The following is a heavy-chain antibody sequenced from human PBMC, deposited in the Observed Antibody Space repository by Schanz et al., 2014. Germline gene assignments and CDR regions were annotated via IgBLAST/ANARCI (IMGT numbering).Heavy chain of an antibody. J-gene: IGHJ4*02. CDR1: GYTFTSDS. V-gene: IGHV1-46*03. Sequence: QVQLVQSGAEVKKPGASVKVSCKASGYTFTSDSMHWGRPAPGQGREWMRMINPSGGSTTYAQKCQGRVTMTRDTSTSTVYMELSSLRSEDTAVYYCARDGVDAAAGGNYWGQGTLVTVSS. D-gene: IGHD6-13*01. CDR3: ARDGVDAAAGGNY. CDR2: INPSGGST.